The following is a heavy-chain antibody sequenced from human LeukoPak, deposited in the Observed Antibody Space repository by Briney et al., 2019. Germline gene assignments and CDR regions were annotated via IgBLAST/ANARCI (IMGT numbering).Heavy chain of an antibody. CDR1: GVTFSGYY. CDR2: INHSGST. V-gene: IGHV4-34*08. CDR3: ATAWGVVVITRYYYSYYLDV. Sequence: SETLSLTCAASGVTFSGYYLSWIRQPPGKGLEWIGEINHSGSTNYNASLKSRVTISIDTSKNPFSLQLSSVTAADTAVYYCATAWGVVVITRYYYSYYLDVWGKGTTVTVSS. J-gene: IGHJ6*03. D-gene: IGHD3-22*01.